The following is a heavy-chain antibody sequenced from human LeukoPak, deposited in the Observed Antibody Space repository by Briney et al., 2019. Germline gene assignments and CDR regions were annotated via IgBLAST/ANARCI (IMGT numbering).Heavy chain of an antibody. Sequence: TGGSLRLSCAASGFTFDDYAMHWVWQAPGKGLEWVSGISWNSGSIGYADSVKGRFTISRDNAKNSLYLQMNSLRAEDTALYYCAKDKGSGSYYYGMDVWGQGTTVTVSS. CDR3: AKDKGSGSYYYGMDV. CDR1: GFTFDDYA. D-gene: IGHD3-10*01. CDR2: ISWNSGSI. V-gene: IGHV3-9*01. J-gene: IGHJ6*02.